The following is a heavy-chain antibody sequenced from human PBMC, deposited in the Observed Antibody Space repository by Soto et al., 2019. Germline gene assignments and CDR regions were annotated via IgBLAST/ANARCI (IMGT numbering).Heavy chain of an antibody. CDR1: GYTFSNYY. CDR3: AREASAVAGTNFDY. D-gene: IGHD6-19*01. V-gene: IGHV1-46*01. J-gene: IGHJ4*02. Sequence: QVQLVHSGAEVKKPGASVKVSCKASGYTFSNYYVHWVRQVSGQGLEWMGIINPSGGSTRYSPKFQGRVTMTGDASTSTVYMELSSLRSDDTAVFYCAREASAVAGTNFDYWGQGTLVTVSS. CDR2: INPSGGST.